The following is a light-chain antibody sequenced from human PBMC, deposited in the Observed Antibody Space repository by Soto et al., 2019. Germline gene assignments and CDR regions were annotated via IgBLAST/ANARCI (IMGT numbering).Light chain of an antibody. Sequence: EIVMTQSPATLSLSPGERATLPCRASPSVSSNLDWYQQKPGQAPRLLIYGASTSATGIPARFSGSGSGTEFTLTISSLQSEDFAVYYCQQYNNWPPTWTFGQGTKVDIK. CDR2: GAS. CDR3: QQYNNWPPTWT. J-gene: IGKJ1*01. V-gene: IGKV3-15*01. CDR1: PSVSSN.